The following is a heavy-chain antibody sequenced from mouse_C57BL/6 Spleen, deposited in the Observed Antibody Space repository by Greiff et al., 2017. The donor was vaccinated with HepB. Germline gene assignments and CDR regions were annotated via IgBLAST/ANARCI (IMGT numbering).Heavy chain of an antibody. Sequence: EVQLQQSGPVLVKPGASVKMSCKASGYTFTDYYMNWVKQSHGKSLEWIGVINPYNGGTSYNQKFKGKATLTVDKSSSTAYMELNSLTSEDSAVYYCARIDYYGSSPHYFDYWGQGTTLTVSS. CDR3: ARIDYYGSSPHYFDY. D-gene: IGHD1-1*01. J-gene: IGHJ2*01. CDR1: GYTFTDYY. V-gene: IGHV1-19*01. CDR2: INPYNGGT.